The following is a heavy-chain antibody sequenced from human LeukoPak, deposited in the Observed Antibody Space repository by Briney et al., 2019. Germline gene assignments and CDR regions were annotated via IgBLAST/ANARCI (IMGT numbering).Heavy chain of an antibody. CDR1: GFTFSSYD. V-gene: IGHV3-13*01. Sequence: PGGSLRLSCAASGFTFSSYDMHWVRQATGKGLEWVSAIGIAGDTYYPGSVKGRFTISRENAKNSLYLQMNSLRAGDTAVYYCARLSHYGFDYWGQGTLVTVSS. CDR3: ARLSHYGFDY. J-gene: IGHJ4*02. D-gene: IGHD4-17*01. CDR2: IGIAGDT.